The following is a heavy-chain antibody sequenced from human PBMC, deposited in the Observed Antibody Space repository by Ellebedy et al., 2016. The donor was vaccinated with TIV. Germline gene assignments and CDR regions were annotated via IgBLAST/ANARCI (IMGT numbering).Heavy chain of an antibody. CDR2: INGSSDYT. D-gene: IGHD2-15*01. CDR1: GFTFSNAL. J-gene: IGHJ4*02. V-gene: IGHV3-11*06. CDR3: ARAQNPGVGAATY. Sequence: GESLKISCAASGFTFSNALMTWIRQAPGKKLDWVSYINGSSDYTDYADSVKGRFTISRDNAKNSLYLQMNNLRAEDTGVYYCARAQNPGVGAATYWGQGILVIVSS.